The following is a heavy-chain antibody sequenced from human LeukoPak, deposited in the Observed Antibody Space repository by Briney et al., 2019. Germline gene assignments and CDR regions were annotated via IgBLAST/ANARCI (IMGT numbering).Heavy chain of an antibody. J-gene: IGHJ6*02. CDR3: ARDGSGYALYYYYGMDV. Sequence: GGSLRLSCAASGFTFSSYSMNWVRQAPGKGLEWVSSISSSSSYIYYADSVKGRFTISRDNAKNSLYLQMNSLRAEDTAVYYCARDGSGYALYYYYGMDVWGQGTTVTVSS. V-gene: IGHV3-21*01. D-gene: IGHD5-12*01. CDR1: GFTFSSYS. CDR2: ISSSSSYI.